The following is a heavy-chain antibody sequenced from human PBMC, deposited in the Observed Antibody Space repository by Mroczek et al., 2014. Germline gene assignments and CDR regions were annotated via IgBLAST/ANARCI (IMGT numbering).Heavy chain of an antibody. CDR3: ARVGLGYCTSTSCYDVFDY. V-gene: IGHV4-61*02. CDR2: SIPSGST. Sequence: QVQLQESGPRTGEAFTDPCPSPALSLVAPSAVVVTTGAGSGSPPGRDWSGLGVSIPSGSTNYNPSLKSRVTMSVDTSKNQFSLKQSSVTAADTAVYYCARVGLGYCTSTSCYDVFDYWGQGTLVTVSS. CDR1: VAPSAVVVTT. J-gene: IGHJ4*02. D-gene: IGHD2-2*01.